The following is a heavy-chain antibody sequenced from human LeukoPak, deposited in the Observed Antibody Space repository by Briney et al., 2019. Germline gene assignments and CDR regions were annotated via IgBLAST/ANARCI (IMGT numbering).Heavy chain of an antibody. Sequence: ASVKVSCKASGYTFSNNDINWVRQATGQGLEWMGWMNPNSGNTGYAQKFQGRVTITRNTSISTAYMELSSLRSEDTAVYYCARGRGYYYYMDVWGKGTTVTVSS. CDR1: GYTFSNND. D-gene: IGHD3-10*01. V-gene: IGHV1-8*03. J-gene: IGHJ6*03. CDR2: MNPNSGNT. CDR3: ARGRGYYYYMDV.